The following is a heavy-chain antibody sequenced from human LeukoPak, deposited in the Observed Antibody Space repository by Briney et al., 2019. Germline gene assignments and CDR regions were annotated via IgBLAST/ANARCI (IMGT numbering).Heavy chain of an antibody. CDR2: IYHSGST. V-gene: IGHV4-38-2*02. CDR1: GYSISSGYY. D-gene: IGHD3-9*01. CDR3: ARDLWGPYDTLTGYYDY. J-gene: IGHJ4*02. Sequence: SETLSLTCTVSGYSISSGYYWGWIRQPPGKGLDWIGIIYHSGSTYYNPSLKSRVTISVDTSKNQFSLKLSSVTAADTAVYYCARDLWGPYDTLTGYYDYWGQGTLVTVSS.